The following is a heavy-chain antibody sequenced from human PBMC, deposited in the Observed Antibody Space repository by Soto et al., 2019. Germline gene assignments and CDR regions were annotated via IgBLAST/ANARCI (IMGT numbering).Heavy chain of an antibody. V-gene: IGHV4-59*01. Sequence: SETLSLTCIVSGGSISSYYSSWIRQPPGKGLEWIGYIYYSGSTNYNPSLKSRVTISVDTSKNQFSLKLSSVTAADTAVYYCAGVVAATTDYFDYWGQGTLVTVSS. D-gene: IGHD2-15*01. CDR2: IYYSGST. J-gene: IGHJ4*02. CDR3: AGVVAATTDYFDY. CDR1: GGSISSYY.